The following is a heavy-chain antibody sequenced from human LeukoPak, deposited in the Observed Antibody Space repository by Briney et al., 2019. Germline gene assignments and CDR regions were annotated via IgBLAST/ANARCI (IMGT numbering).Heavy chain of an antibody. J-gene: IGHJ5*02. CDR1: GYTFSKYG. D-gene: IGHD2-2*01. CDR2: IWYDGSNK. CDR3: ARAGIDNALDP. Sequence: GMSLRLSCAATGYTFSKYGMNWVRQAPGKGLEWVAIIWYDGSNKYFADSVMGRFTISKDNSRNTVYLQMNSLIIEDTAVYHCARAGIDNALDPWGPGTQVTVSS. V-gene: IGHV3-33*01.